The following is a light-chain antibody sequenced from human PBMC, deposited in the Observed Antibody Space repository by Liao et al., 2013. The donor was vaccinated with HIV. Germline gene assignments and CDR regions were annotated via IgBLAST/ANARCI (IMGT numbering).Light chain of an antibody. CDR1: KLGDKY. CDR3: HAWDRNTEEVV. Sequence: SYELTQPPSVSVSPGQTASITCSGDKLGDKYASWYQQKPGQSPVLVIYEDFKRPSGIPERFSGSNSGNTATLTISGTQAMDGADYYCHAWDRNTEEVVFGGGTKLTVL. V-gene: IGLV3-1*01. CDR2: EDF. J-gene: IGLJ2*01.